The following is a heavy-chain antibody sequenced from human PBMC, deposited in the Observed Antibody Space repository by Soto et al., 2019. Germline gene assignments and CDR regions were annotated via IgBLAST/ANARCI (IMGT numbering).Heavy chain of an antibody. J-gene: IGHJ4*02. V-gene: IGHV1-18*01. D-gene: IGHD3-22*01. CDR1: GYIFTNYG. CDR3: ARVRYHDTSGYYDVDY. CDR2: ISAYDGLT. Sequence: ASVKVSCKTSGYIFTNYGISWVRQAPGQGLEWMGWISAYDGLTNHSQKFRGRVTMTTDTSTSTAYMELRSLSSDDAALYYCARVRYHDTSGYYDVDYWGQGTLVTVSS.